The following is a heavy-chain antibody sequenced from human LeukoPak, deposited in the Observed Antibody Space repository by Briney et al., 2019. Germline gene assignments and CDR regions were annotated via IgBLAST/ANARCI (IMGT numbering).Heavy chain of an antibody. J-gene: IGHJ4*02. CDR1: GCSLSSYY. CDR3: AREAAEAGTSGQFDY. V-gene: IGHV4-59*01. Sequence: SETLSLTCTVSGCSLSSYYWSWIRQPPGKGLEWIGYIYYSGSTNYNPSLKSRVTISVDTSKNQFSLKLSSVTAADTAVYYCAREAAEAGTSGQFDYWGQGTLVTVSS. D-gene: IGHD2-8*01. CDR2: IYYSGST.